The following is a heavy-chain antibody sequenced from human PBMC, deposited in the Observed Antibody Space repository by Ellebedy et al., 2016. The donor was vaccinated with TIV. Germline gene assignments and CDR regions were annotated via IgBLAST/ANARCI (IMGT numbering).Heavy chain of an antibody. Sequence: SETLSLXCTVSGGSISSYYWSWIRQPPGKGLEWIGYIYYSGSTNYNPSLKSRVTISVDTSKNQFSLKVSSVTAADTAVYYCARTNGATDYWGQGTLVTVSS. D-gene: IGHD4/OR15-4a*01. J-gene: IGHJ4*02. CDR3: ARTNGATDY. V-gene: IGHV4-59*01. CDR2: IYYSGST. CDR1: GGSISSYY.